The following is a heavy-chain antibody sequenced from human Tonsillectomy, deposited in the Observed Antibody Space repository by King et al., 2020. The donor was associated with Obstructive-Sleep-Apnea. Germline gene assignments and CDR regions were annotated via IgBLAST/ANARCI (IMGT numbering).Heavy chain of an antibody. Sequence: QLVQSGAEVKKPGASVKVSCKASGYTFTSYDINWVRQATGQGLEWMGWMNPNSGNTGYAQKFQGRGTMTRNTSISTAYMGLSSLRSEDTAVYYCARASVAEMATIRGDFDYWGQGTLVTVSS. CDR3: ARASVAEMATIRGDFDY. J-gene: IGHJ4*02. CDR1: GYTFTSYD. V-gene: IGHV1-8*01. D-gene: IGHD5-24*01. CDR2: MNPNSGNT.